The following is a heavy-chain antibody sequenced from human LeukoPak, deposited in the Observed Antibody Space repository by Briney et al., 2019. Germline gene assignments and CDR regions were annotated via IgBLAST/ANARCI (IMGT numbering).Heavy chain of an antibody. J-gene: IGHJ3*02. D-gene: IGHD5-18*01. V-gene: IGHV4-59*08. Sequence: PSETLSLTCTVSGGSISSYYWSWIRQPPGKGLEWIGYIYYSGSTNYNPSLKSRVTISVDTSKNQFSLKLSSVTAADTAVYYCARPLSTGYGQDDAFDIWGQGTMVTVSS. CDR2: IYYSGST. CDR1: GGSISSYY. CDR3: ARPLSTGYGQDDAFDI.